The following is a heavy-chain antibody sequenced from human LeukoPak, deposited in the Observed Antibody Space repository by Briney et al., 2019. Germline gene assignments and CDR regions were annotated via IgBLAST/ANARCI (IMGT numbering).Heavy chain of an antibody. CDR2: VFHSGNT. V-gene: IGHV4-59*01. CDR1: GGLISSYY. J-gene: IGHJ4*02. D-gene: IGHD1-14*01. Sequence: KSSETLSLTCSVSGGLISSYYRFWIRQPPGKGLEWIGAVFHSGNTNYNPSLKSRVTISVDTSKNQFSLKLSSVTAADTAVYYCASSDIVTGTTYYFDYWGQGTLITVSS. CDR3: ASSDIVTGTTYYFDY.